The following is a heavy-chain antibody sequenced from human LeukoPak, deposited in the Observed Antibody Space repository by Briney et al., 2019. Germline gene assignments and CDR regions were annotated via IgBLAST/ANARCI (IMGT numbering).Heavy chain of an antibody. CDR2: IYYSGGT. CDR3: ARNDRRYCSSTSCYFYAFDI. Sequence: SETLSLTCTVSGGSISSGDYYWSWIRQPPGKGLEWIGYIYYSGGTYYNPSLKSRVTISVDTSKNQFSLKLSSVTAADTAVYYCARNDRRYCSSTSCYFYAFDIWGQGTMVTVSS. V-gene: IGHV4-30-4*02. D-gene: IGHD2-2*01. J-gene: IGHJ3*02. CDR1: GGSISSGDYY.